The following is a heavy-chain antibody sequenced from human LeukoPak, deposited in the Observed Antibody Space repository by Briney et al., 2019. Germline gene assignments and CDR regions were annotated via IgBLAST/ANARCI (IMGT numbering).Heavy chain of an antibody. J-gene: IGHJ4*02. CDR3: ARKRGVPADSEYYFDY. CDR1: GYTFTGCY. CDR2: INPNSGGT. V-gene: IGHV1-2*02. D-gene: IGHD2-2*01. Sequence: GASVKVSCKASGYTFTGCYMHWVRQAPGQGLEWMGWINPNSGGTNYAQKFQGRVTMTRDTSISTAYMELSRLRSDDTAVYYCARKRGVPADSEYYFDYWGQGTLVTVSS.